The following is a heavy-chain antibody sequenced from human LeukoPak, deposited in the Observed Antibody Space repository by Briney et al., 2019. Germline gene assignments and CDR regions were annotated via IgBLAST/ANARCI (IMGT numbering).Heavy chain of an antibody. CDR1: GGYISSYY. CDR3: ARGQVVVPAAIARAPRFDY. J-gene: IGHJ4*02. D-gene: IGHD2-2*01. CDR2: IYYTGST. Sequence: SETLSLTCSVSGGYISSYYWSWIRQPPGKGLEWIGYIYYTGSTNYNPSLKSRVTISVDTSKNQFSLKLSSVTAADTAVYYCARGQVVVPAAIARAPRFDYWGQGTLVTVSS. V-gene: IGHV4-59*12.